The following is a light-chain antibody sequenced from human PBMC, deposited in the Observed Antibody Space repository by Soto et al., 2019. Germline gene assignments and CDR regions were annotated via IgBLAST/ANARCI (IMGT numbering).Light chain of an antibody. CDR1: QSISSN. J-gene: IGKJ1*01. V-gene: IGKV3-15*01. Sequence: EIAMTQSPATLSLSPGERATLSCRASQSISSNLAWYQQRPGQAPRLLIYGASTRATGIPARFSGSGSGTEFTLTINSLKSEDFAVYDGQQYNNWTRTFGQGTKV. CDR2: GAS. CDR3: QQYNNWTRT.